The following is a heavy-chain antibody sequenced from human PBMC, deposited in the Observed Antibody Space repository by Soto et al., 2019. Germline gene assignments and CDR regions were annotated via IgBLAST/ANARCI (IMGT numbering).Heavy chain of an antibody. CDR3: FGRPTTQGFYYYYMDV. V-gene: IGHV1-69*02. Sequence: SVKVSCKASGGTFSSYTISWVRQAPGQGLEWMGRIIPILGIANYAQKFQGRVTITADKSTSTAYMELSSLRSEDTAVYYCFGRPTTQGFYYYYMDVWGKGTTVTVSS. CDR2: IIPILGIA. J-gene: IGHJ6*03. CDR1: GGTFSSYT. D-gene: IGHD1-26*01.